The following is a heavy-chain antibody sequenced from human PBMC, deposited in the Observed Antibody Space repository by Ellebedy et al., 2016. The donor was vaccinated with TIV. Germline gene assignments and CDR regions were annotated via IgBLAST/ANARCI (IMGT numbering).Heavy chain of an antibody. Sequence: MPSETLSLTFTVSGGSVSNSGYYWGWIRQPPGKGLEWIGSIYYSGSTYYNPSLKSRVTISVDTSKNQFSLKLSSVTAADTAVYYCARQGHSSGWYVGEYYFDYWGQGTLVTVSS. CDR1: GGSVSNSGYY. CDR2: IYYSGST. V-gene: IGHV4-39*01. D-gene: IGHD6-19*01. J-gene: IGHJ4*02. CDR3: ARQGHSSGWYVGEYYFDY.